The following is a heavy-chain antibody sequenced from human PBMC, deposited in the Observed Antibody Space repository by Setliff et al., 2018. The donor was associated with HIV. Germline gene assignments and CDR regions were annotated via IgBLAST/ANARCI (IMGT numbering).Heavy chain of an antibody. CDR3: ARAGGEATDQAFDI. CDR1: GYTFTSYF. D-gene: IGHD2-2*01. V-gene: IGHV1-46*01. J-gene: IGHJ3*02. CDR2: IDPNGGAT. Sequence: ASVKVSCTAFGYTFTSYFLHWVRQAPGQGLEWLGIIDPNGGATNNAQKLQGRLTVTTDTSTGTLYMELSNLRSDDSAVYYCARAGGEATDQAFDIWGQGTMVTVSS.